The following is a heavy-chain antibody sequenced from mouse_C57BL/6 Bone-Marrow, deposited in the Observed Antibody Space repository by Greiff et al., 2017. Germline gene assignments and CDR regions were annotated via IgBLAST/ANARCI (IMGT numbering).Heavy chain of an antibody. V-gene: IGHV1-50*01. CDR2: IDPSDSYT. Sequence: VQLQQPGAELVKPGASVKLSCKASGYTFTSYWMQWVKQRPGQGLEWIGEIDPSDSYTNYNQQLKVKATLTVDTTSSTAYMKLSSLTYEDSAVYYCASWDWFAYWGQGTLVTVSA. D-gene: IGHD4-1*01. CDR1: GYTFTSYW. CDR3: ASWDWFAY. J-gene: IGHJ3*01.